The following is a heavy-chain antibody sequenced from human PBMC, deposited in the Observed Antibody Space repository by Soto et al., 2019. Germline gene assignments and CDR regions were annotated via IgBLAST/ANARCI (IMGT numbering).Heavy chain of an antibody. CDR3: ARGGDWFDP. CDR1: GFSFSTYW. D-gene: IGHD3-10*01. V-gene: IGHV3-7*05. J-gene: IGHJ5*02. Sequence: EVQLVESGGGMVQHGASLRLSCAASGFSFSTYWMACVRQAPGKELEWVANIDQGGGEKYYVDSVRGGFTISIDNAKNSLYLQRTSLRAEGAAFYFWARGGDWFDPWGRGALVSVSS. CDR2: IDQGGGEK.